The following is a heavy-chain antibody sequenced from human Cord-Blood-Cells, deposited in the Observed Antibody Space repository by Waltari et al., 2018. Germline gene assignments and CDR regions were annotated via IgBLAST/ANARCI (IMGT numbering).Heavy chain of an antibody. V-gene: IGHV1-69*04. D-gene: IGHD3-9*01. J-gene: IGHJ3*02. CDR1: GGTFSSYA. CDR3: ARGSGILTGSAFDI. CDR2: ILPILGIA. Sequence: QVQLVQSGAEVKKPGSSVKVSCKASGGTFSSYAISWVRQAPGQGLEWMGGILPILGIANYAQKFQCRVTITADESTSTAYMELSSLRSEDTAVYYCARGSGILTGSAFDIWGQGTMVTVSS.